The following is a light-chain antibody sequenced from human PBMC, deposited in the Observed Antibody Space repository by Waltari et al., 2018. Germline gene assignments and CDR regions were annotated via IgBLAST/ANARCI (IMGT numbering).Light chain of an antibody. V-gene: IGLV2-11*01. J-gene: IGLJ2*01. CDR2: GVT. CDR1: RSDVGGHNY. Sequence: QSALTQPRSVSGSPGQSVTISCSGTRSDVGGHNYVSWYQQRPNTAPKLLIYGVTERPSGVPDRFSGSRSANTAALTISGLQADDEADYYCCSFAGSHTYVFGGGTQLTVL. CDR3: CSFAGSHTYV.